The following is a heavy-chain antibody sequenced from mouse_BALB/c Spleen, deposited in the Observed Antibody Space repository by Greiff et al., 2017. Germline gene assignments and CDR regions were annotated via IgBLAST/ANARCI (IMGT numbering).Heavy chain of an antibody. CDR3: ARSYYGSSPRYFDV. CDR1: GFTFSSFG. J-gene: IGHJ1*01. Sequence: EVQLVESGGGLVQPGGSRKLSCAASGFTFSSFGMHWVRQAPEKGLEWVAYISSGSSTIYYADTVKGRFTISRDNPKNTLFLQMTSLRSEDTAMYYCARSYYGSSPRYFDVWGAGTTVTVSS. V-gene: IGHV5-17*02. D-gene: IGHD1-1*01. CDR2: ISSGSSTI.